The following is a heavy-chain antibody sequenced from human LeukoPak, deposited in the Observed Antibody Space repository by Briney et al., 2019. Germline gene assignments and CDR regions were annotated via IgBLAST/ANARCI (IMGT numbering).Heavy chain of an antibody. D-gene: IGHD3-22*01. CDR3: ARVPYYYDSSGYLGYYYYYMDV. Sequence: SETLSLTCTVSGGSISSYYWSWVRQPPGKGLEWIGYIYYSGSTNYNPSLKSRVTISVDTSKNQFSLKLSSVTAADTAVYYCARVPYYYDSSGYLGYYYYYMDVWGKGTTVTISS. CDR2: IYYSGST. V-gene: IGHV4-59*01. J-gene: IGHJ6*03. CDR1: GGSISSYY.